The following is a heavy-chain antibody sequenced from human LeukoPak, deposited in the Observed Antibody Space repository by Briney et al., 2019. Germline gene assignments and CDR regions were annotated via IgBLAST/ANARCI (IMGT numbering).Heavy chain of an antibody. D-gene: IGHD2-8*01. CDR3: ARVRQRCTNGVCYGVANWFDP. CDR2: ISAYSGNT. V-gene: IGHV1-18*01. CDR1: GYTFTSYY. J-gene: IGHJ5*02. Sequence: ASVKVSCKASGYTFTSYYIRWVRQAPGQGLEWMGWISAYSGNTNYTQKLQGRVTMTTDTSTSTAYMELRSLRSDDTAVYYCARVRQRCTNGVCYGVANWFDPWGQGTLVTVSS.